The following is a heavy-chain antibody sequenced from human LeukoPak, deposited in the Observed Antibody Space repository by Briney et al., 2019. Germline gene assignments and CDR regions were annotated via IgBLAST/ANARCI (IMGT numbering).Heavy chain of an antibody. CDR2: MYYSGTT. V-gene: IGHV4-39*01. J-gene: IGHJ4*02. CDR1: GGSISSGSYY. CDR3: ARHPPRDGSAFDY. Sequence: SETLSLTCTVSGGSISSGSYYWGWIRQPPGNGLEWIAGMYYSGTTFYSPSLKSRVTISVDTSKNQLSLKLGSVTAADTAVYYCARHPPRDGSAFDYWGQGTLVTVSS.